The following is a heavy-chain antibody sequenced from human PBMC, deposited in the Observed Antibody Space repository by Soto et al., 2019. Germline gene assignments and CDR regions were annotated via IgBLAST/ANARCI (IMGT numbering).Heavy chain of an antibody. CDR2: INHSGST. CDR1: GGSFSGYY. D-gene: IGHD3-3*01. J-gene: IGHJ5*02. CDR3: ARASRPFYDFWSGYPNWFDP. Sequence: SETLSLTCAVYGGSFSGYYWSWIRQPPGKGLEWIGEINHSGSTNYNPSLKSRVTISVDTSKNQFSLKLSSVTAADTAVYYCARASRPFYDFWSGYPNWFDPWGQGTLVTVSS. V-gene: IGHV4-34*01.